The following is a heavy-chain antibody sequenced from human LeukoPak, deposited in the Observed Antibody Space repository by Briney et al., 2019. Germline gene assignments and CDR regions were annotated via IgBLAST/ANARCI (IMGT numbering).Heavy chain of an antibody. CDR1: GFTFSSYG. J-gene: IGHJ4*02. CDR3: AKGGGKQWLKYYFDY. V-gene: IGHV3-30*18. CDR2: ISYDGSNK. D-gene: IGHD6-19*01. Sequence: PGRSLRLSCAASGFTFSSYGMHWVRQAPGKGLEWVAVISYDGSNKYYADSVKDRFTISRDNSKNTLYLQMNSLRAEDTAVYYCAKGGGKQWLKYYFDYWGQGTLVTVSS.